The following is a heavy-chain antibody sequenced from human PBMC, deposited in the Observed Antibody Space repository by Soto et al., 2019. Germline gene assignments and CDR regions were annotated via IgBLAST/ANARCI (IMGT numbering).Heavy chain of an antibody. Sequence: PSETLSLTCTVSGGSVSTGMKYWGWVRQPPGKALEFIGYMYKTGETLLNSSLKSRDTLSMETSKNQFSLTLSSVTAADTAVYFCMKAHESGDFLGMSVWGPGTTVTVSS. D-gene: IGHD3-10*01. V-gene: IGHV4-61*01. CDR2: MYKTGET. J-gene: IGHJ6*02. CDR3: MKAHESGDFLGMSV. CDR1: GGSVSTGMKY.